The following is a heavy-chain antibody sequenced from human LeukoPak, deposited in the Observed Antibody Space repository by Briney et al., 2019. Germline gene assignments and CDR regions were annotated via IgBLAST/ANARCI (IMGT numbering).Heavy chain of an antibody. CDR2: ISISGGGT. D-gene: IGHD5-12*01. CDR1: GFTFSSYA. CDR3: ARVGYSGYDYDY. Sequence: GGSLRLSCAASGFTFSSYAMSWVRQAPGKGLEWVSGISISGGGTYYADSVNGRFTISRDNSKNTLYLQMNSLRAEDTAVYYCARVGYSGYDYDYWGQGTLVTVSS. J-gene: IGHJ4*02. V-gene: IGHV3-23*01.